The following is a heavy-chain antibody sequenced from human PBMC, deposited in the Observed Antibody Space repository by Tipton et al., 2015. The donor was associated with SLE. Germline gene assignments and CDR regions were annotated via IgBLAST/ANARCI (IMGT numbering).Heavy chain of an antibody. Sequence: GSLRLSCAASGFTFSSYSMNWVRQAPGKGLEWVSYISSSSSTIYYADSVKGRFTISRDNAKNSLYLQMNSLRAEDTAVYYCARVELGQWLAGGYFDYWGQGTLVTVSS. CDR1: GFTFSSYS. V-gene: IGHV3-48*01. CDR2: ISSSSSTI. D-gene: IGHD6-19*01. J-gene: IGHJ4*02. CDR3: ARVELGQWLAGGYFDY.